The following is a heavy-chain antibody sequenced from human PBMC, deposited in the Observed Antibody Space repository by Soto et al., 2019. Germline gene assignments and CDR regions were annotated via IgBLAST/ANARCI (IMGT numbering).Heavy chain of an antibody. CDR3: ARTVRSGLWPIEVPDY. CDR1: GYTFTSYG. J-gene: IGHJ4*02. CDR2: ISAYNGNT. V-gene: IGHV1-18*04. D-gene: IGHD2-2*01. Sequence: QVQLVQSGAEVKKPGASVKVSCKASGYTFTSYGISWVRQAPGRGLEWMGWISAYNGNTNYAQKLQGRVTMTTDTSTSTAYMELRSLRSDDTAVYYCARTVRSGLWPIEVPDYWGQGTLVTVSS.